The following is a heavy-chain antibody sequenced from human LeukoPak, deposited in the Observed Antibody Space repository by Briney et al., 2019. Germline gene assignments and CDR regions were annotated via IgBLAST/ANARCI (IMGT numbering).Heavy chain of an antibody. J-gene: IGHJ3*02. CDR3: ARNQWEPESVDAFDI. V-gene: IGHV1-2*02. D-gene: IGHD1-26*01. Sequence: ASVKVSCKASGYTFTGYYMHWVRQAPGQGLEWMGWINPNSGGTNYAQKFQGRVTMTRDTSTSTAYMELRSLRSDDTAVYYCARNQWEPESVDAFDIWGQGTMVTVSS. CDR2: INPNSGGT. CDR1: GYTFTGYY.